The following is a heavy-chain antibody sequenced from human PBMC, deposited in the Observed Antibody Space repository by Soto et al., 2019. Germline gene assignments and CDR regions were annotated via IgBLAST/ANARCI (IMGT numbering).Heavy chain of an antibody. V-gene: IGHV3-74*01. CDR1: GFTFSSYW. CDR2: INSDGSST. J-gene: IGHJ4*02. D-gene: IGHD3-22*01. CDR3: AIRASYYDSSGYFDY. Sequence: GGPLRLSCAASGFTFSSYWMHWVRQAPGKGLVWVSRINSDGSSTSYADSVKGRFTISRDNAKNTLYLQMNSLRAEDTAVYYCAIRASYYDSSGYFDYWGQGTLVTVSS.